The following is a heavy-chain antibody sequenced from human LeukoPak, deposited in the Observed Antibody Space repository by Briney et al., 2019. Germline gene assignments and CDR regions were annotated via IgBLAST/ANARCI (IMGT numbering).Heavy chain of an antibody. Sequence: GGSLRLSCAASGFTFSSYWMSWVRQAPGKGLEWVSVIYSGGSTYYADSVKGRFTISRDNSKNTLYLQMNSLRAEDTAVYYCARAPTYYYDSSGYADAFDIWGQGTMVTVSS. CDR2: IYSGGST. J-gene: IGHJ3*02. CDR1: GFTFSSYW. V-gene: IGHV3-66*01. D-gene: IGHD3-22*01. CDR3: ARAPTYYYDSSGYADAFDI.